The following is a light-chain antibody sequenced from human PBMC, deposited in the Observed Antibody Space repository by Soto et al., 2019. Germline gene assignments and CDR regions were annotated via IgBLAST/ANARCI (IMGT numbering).Light chain of an antibody. V-gene: IGKV1-9*01. CDR3: QQLKSYPQT. CDR2: AAS. CDR1: QGISSY. Sequence: DIQLTQSPSFLSASVGDRVTITCRASQGISSYLAWYQKKPGKAPKLLMYAASTLQSGVPSRFGGSGSGTEFTLTISSLQPEDFATYYCQQLKSYPQTFGQGTKV. J-gene: IGKJ1*01.